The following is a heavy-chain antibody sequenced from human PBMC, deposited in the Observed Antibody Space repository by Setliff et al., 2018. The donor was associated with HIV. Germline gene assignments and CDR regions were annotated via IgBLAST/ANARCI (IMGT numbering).Heavy chain of an antibody. CDR2: IYITGST. CDR3: ARDAFHSGSYYNDY. V-gene: IGHV4-4*07. Sequence: ETLSLTCTVSGGSMSPYYWSWIRQSAGKGLEWIGRIYITGSTNYNPSLQSRVTMSVDTSKNQFSLKLTSVTAADTAVYFCARDAFHSGSYYNDYWGQGIRVTVSS. J-gene: IGHJ4*02. CDR1: GGSMSPYY. D-gene: IGHD3-10*01.